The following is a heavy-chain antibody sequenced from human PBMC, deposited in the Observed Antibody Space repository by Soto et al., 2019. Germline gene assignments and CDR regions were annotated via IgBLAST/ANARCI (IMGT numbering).Heavy chain of an antibody. J-gene: IGHJ4*02. CDR1: GFIFKNYA. V-gene: IGHV3-30*04. CDR2: ITRDGYNK. D-gene: IGHD6-6*01. Sequence: PXGSLILSCAVAGFIFKNYALNWVRQAPGKGLERVASITRDGYNKYYADSVKGRFTISRDNSKNTLSLQMTALRVEDSSVYYCTKSSGGSSSVGMDYRGQGTLVTVS. CDR3: TKSSGGSSSVGMDY.